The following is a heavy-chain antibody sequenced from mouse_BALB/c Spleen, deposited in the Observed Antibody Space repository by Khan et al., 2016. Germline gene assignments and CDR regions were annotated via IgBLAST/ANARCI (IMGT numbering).Heavy chain of an antibody. Sequence: QVQLKQSGAELVRPGSSVKISCTASGYAFSGSWMNWVKQRPEQGLEWIGQIYPGNGDTNYNGKFKGKATLTADKSSSTAYMQLSSLTSEDSAVYFCARGTPFASWGQGTLLTVSA. J-gene: IGHJ3*01. V-gene: IGHV1-80*01. CDR1: GYAFSGSW. CDR3: ARGTPFAS. D-gene: IGHD2-14*01. CDR2: IYPGNGDT.